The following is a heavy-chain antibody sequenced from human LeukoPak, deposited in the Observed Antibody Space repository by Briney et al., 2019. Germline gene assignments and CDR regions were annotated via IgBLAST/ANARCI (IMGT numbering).Heavy chain of an antibody. CDR2: IYSGGST. D-gene: IGHD3-10*01. CDR1: GFTFSPYP. V-gene: IGHV3-66*01. J-gene: IGHJ5*02. Sequence: GGSLRLSCAASGFTFSPYPMNWVRQAPGKGLEWVSVIYSGGSTYYADSVKGRFTISRDNSKNTLYLQMNSLRAEDTAVYYCARDQDGSGSYYPGWFDPWGQGTLVTVSS. CDR3: ARDQDGSGSYYPGWFDP.